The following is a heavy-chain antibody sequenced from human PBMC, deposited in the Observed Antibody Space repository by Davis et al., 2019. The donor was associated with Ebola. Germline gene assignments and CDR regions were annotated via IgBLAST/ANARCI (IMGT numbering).Heavy chain of an antibody. CDR1: GFTFTSHG. J-gene: IGHJ4*02. CDR2: ISGIGGRT. V-gene: IGHV3-23*01. D-gene: IGHD5-24*01. CDR3: AKDWGDGYNSYSFDS. Sequence: PGGSLRLSCAASGFTFTSHGIDWVRQAPGKGLEWVSVISGIGGRTDYADSVKGRFTISRDDSKNMVYLQMNSLRVEDTAIYYCAKDWGDGYNSYSFDSWGQGTLVIVSS.